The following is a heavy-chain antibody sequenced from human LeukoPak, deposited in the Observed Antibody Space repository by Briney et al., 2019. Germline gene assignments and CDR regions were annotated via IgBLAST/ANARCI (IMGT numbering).Heavy chain of an antibody. CDR2: ISGTGKTL. Sequence: SGGSLRLSCAASGFTFSGYSINWVRQAPGRGLEWVSYISGTGKTLYYADSVKGRFTISRDNANNSLFLQMNSLRAEDTAVYYCARDMEGSGSYYFDYWGQGTLVTVSS. V-gene: IGHV3-48*01. CDR3: ARDMEGSGSYYFDY. J-gene: IGHJ4*02. CDR1: GFTFSGYS. D-gene: IGHD3-10*01.